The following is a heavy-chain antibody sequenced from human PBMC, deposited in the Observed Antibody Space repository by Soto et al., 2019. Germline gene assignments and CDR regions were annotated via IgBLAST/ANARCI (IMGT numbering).Heavy chain of an antibody. J-gene: IGHJ6*02. CDR2: ISAYNGNT. V-gene: IGHV1-18*04. Sequence: ASVKVSCTASGYTFTSYGITWVRQAPGQGLEWMGWISAYNGNTNYAQKLQGRVTMTTDTSTSTAYMELRSLRSYDPAVYYCATDVFEYSSSYGQDVWGPGTAVTVSS. CDR3: ATDVFEYSSSYGQDV. D-gene: IGHD6-6*01. CDR1: GYTFTSYG.